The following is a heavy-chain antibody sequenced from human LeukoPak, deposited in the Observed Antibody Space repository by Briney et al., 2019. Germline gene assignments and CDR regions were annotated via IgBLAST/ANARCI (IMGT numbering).Heavy chain of an antibody. D-gene: IGHD3-22*01. J-gene: IGHJ5*02. CDR1: GFTLSSYG. CDR3: ARGPHYYAYGLFHP. CDR2: IWYDGSNK. Sequence: AGGSLRLSCAASGFTLSSYGMHWVRQAPGKGLEWVSVIWYDGSNKYYADSVKGRFTISTDNYKNTMYHQMNSLRAEDTAVYYCARGPHYYAYGLFHPWGQGTLVTVSS. V-gene: IGHV3-33*01.